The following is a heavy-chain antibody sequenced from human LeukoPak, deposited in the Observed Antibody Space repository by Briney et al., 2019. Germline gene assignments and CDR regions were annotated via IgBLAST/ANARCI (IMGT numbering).Heavy chain of an antibody. Sequence: ASVKVSCKASGYTFTGYYMHWVRQAPGQGLEWMGWINPNSGGTNYAQKLQGRVTMTRDTSISTAYMELSRLRSDDTAVYYCARDLTVLRFLEWLLALDYWGQGTLVTVSS. J-gene: IGHJ4*02. V-gene: IGHV1-2*02. D-gene: IGHD3-3*01. CDR2: INPNSGGT. CDR3: ARDLTVLRFLEWLLALDY. CDR1: GYTFTGYY.